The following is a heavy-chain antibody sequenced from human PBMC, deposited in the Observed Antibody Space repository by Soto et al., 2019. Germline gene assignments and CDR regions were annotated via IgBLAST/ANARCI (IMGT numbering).Heavy chain of an antibody. D-gene: IGHD3-9*01. Sequence: LGESLKISCKGSGYSFTSYWIGWVRQMPGKGLEWMGIIYPGDSDPRYSPSFQGQVTISADTSISTAYLEWSSLKASDTAIYYCARHVYYDVLKKNYWGQGTLVTVSS. V-gene: IGHV5-51*01. J-gene: IGHJ4*02. CDR3: ARHVYYDVLKKNY. CDR2: IYPGDSDP. CDR1: GYSFTSYW.